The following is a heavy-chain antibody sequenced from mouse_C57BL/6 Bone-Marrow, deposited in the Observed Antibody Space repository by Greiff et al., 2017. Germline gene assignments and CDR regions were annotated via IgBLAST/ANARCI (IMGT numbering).Heavy chain of an antibody. CDR3: ARCDGYYFDY. D-gene: IGHD2-3*01. J-gene: IGHJ2*01. Sequence: LQESGAELVRPGASVKLSCKASGYTFTDYYINWVKQRPGQGLEWIARIYPGSGNTYYNEKFKGKATLTAEKSSSTAYMQLSSLTSEDSAVYFCARCDGYYFDYWGQGTTLTVSS. CDR2: IYPGSGNT. CDR1: GYTFTDYY. V-gene: IGHV1-76*01.